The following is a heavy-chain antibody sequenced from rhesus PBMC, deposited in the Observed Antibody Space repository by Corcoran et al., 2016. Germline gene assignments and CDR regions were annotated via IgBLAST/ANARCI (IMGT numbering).Heavy chain of an antibody. CDR3: ASEGPPAYYGLDS. CDR1: GGSISSSY. CDR2: IYGSGRRT. Sequence: QLQLQESGPGLVKPSETLSVTCAVSGGSISSSYWSWIHQAPGQGLEWIGYIYGSGRRTNYNPSLKSRVTLSLETTKNQLSLKLSAVTAADTAVYYCASEGPPAYYGLDSWGQGVVVTVSS. V-gene: IGHV4-169*02. J-gene: IGHJ6*01.